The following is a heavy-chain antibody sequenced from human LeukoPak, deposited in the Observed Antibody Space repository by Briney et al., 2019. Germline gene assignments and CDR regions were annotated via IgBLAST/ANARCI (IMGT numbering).Heavy chain of an antibody. Sequence: PGGSLRLSCAGSGFTFRGYWIHWVRQVPGKGLVWVSRINGDGSSATYADSVKGRFTISRDDAKNTVYLQMNNLRAEDTAVYYCAKTYVDTTFFDCWGQGTLVTVSS. CDR2: INGDGSSA. D-gene: IGHD5-18*01. CDR1: GFTFRGYW. J-gene: IGHJ4*02. V-gene: IGHV3-74*03. CDR3: AKTYVDTTFFDC.